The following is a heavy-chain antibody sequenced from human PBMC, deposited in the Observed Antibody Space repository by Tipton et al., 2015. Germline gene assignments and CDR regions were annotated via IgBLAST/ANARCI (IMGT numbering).Heavy chain of an antibody. CDR1: GFLFNTYC. CDR2: ISGSGGST. D-gene: IGHD2-2*01. V-gene: IGHV3-23*01. CDR3: AKPLGYCSSTSCPTYGMDV. J-gene: IGHJ6*02. Sequence: SLRLSCAASGFLFNTYCMTWVRQAPGKGLEWVSAISGSGGSTYYADSVKGRFTISRDNSKNTLYLQMNSLRAEDTAVYYCAKPLGYCSSTSCPTYGMDVWGQGTTVTVSS.